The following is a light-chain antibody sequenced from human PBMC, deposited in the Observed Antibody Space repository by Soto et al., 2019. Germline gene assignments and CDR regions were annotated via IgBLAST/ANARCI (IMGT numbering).Light chain of an antibody. V-gene: IGLV2-14*01. Sequence: QSALTQPASVSGSPGQSITISCTGTSSDVGGYNYVSWYQQHPGKAPKLMIYEVSNRPSGVSNRFSGSKSGNTASLTISGLQAEDEADYYCSSYTSSSLYVFGPGTKVNV. J-gene: IGLJ1*01. CDR2: EVS. CDR3: SSYTSSSLYV. CDR1: SSDVGGYNY.